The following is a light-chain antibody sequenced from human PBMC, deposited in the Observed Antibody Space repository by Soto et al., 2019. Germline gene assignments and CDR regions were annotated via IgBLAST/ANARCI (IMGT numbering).Light chain of an antibody. V-gene: IGKV2-28*01. CDR3: MQSLQTPRT. J-gene: IGKJ1*01. CDR2: LGS. Sequence: DIVMTQSPLSLAVTPGEPASISCRSSQSPLHTDGYNYLDWYLQKPGQSPQLLIYLGSNRASGVPDRFSGSGSGTDFTLKISRGEAEDVGVYYCMQSLQTPRTFGQGTKVEIK. CDR1: QSPLHTDGYNY.